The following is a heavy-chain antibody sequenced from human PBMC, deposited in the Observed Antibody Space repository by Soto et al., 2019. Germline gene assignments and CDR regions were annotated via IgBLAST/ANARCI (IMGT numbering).Heavy chain of an antibody. J-gene: IGHJ5*02. D-gene: IGHD3-9*01. CDR2: IKQDGSEK. Sequence: PGGSLRLSCAASGFTFSSYWMSWVRQAPGKGLEWVANIKQDGSEKYYVDSVKGRFTISRDNAKNSLYLQMNSLRAEDTAVYYCARDRENRLYYDILTGYWNWFDPWGQGTLVTVSS. CDR3: ARDRENRLYYDILTGYWNWFDP. V-gene: IGHV3-7*01. CDR1: GFTFSSYW.